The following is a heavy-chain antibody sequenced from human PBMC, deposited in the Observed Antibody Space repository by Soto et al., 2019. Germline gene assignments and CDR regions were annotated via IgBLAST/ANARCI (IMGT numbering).Heavy chain of an antibody. CDR3: ARGTGRYCISTSCYPYAFDY. CDR1: GGTFSSYA. Sequence: ASVKVSCKASGGTFSSYAISWVRQAPGQGLEWMGGIIPIFGTANYAQKFQGRVTITADESTSTAYMELSSLRSEDTAVYYCARGTGRYCISTSCYPYAFDYWGQGTLGTVSS. CDR2: IIPIFGTA. V-gene: IGHV1-69*13. J-gene: IGHJ4*02. D-gene: IGHD2-2*01.